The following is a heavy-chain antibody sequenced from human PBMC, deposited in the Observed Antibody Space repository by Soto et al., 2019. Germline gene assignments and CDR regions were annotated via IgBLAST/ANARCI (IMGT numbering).Heavy chain of an antibody. D-gene: IGHD3-10*01. CDR2: IFYSGST. Sequence: HLQLQESGPGLVKPSETLSLTCTVSGGSISSSSYYWGWIRQPPGKGLEWIGSIFYSGSTYYNPSLKRRVTISVDTSKNQFSLKLSSVTAADTAVYYCASLTRGSYYDYWGQGTLVTVSS. CDR3: ASLTRGSYYDY. V-gene: IGHV4-39*01. CDR1: GGSISSSSYY. J-gene: IGHJ4*02.